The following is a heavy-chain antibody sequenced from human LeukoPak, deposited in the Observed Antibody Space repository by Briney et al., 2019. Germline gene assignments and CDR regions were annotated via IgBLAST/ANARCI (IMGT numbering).Heavy chain of an antibody. Sequence: SETLSLTCAVYGGSFSGYYWSWIRQPPGKGLEWIGYIYYSGSTNYNPSLKSRVTISVDTSKNQFSLKLSSVTAADTAVYYCARGTVPIDYWGQGTLVTVSS. CDR1: GGSFSGYY. V-gene: IGHV4-59*01. J-gene: IGHJ4*02. CDR3: ARGTVPIDY. D-gene: IGHD1-1*01. CDR2: IYYSGST.